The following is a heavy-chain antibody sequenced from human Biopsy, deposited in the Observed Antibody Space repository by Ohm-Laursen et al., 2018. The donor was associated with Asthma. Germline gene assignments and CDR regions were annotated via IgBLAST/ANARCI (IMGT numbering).Heavy chain of an antibody. D-gene: IGHD1-1*01. V-gene: IGHV3-30*18. CDR2: ISYDGSNK. CDR1: GFSFSDYY. J-gene: IGHJ3*02. CDR3: AKESGSNYAFDI. Sequence: SLRLSCSASGFSFSDYYMTWMRQAPGKGLEWVAVISYDGSNKYYADSVKGRFTISRDNSKNTLYLQMNSLRAEDTAVYYCAKESGSNYAFDIWGQGTMVTVSS.